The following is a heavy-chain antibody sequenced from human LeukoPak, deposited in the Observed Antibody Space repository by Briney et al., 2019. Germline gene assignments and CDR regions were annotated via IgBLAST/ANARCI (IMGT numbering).Heavy chain of an antibody. CDR2: INPNSGGT. J-gene: IGHJ4*02. D-gene: IGHD5-24*01. CDR3: AREGAGDGYNFGFDY. CDR1: GYTFTVYY. V-gene: IGHV1-2*02. Sequence: ASVKVSCKASGYTFTVYYMHCVRQAPGQGLEWMGWINPNSGGTNYAQKFQGRVTMTRDTSISTAFMELSRPRSDDTAVYYCAREGAGDGYNFGFDYWGQGTLVTVSS.